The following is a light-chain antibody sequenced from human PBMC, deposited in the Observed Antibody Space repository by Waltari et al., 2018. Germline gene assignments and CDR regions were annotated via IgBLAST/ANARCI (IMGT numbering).Light chain of an antibody. CDR3: QQLKDYPTT. CDR1: QGISTY. J-gene: IGKJ5*01. V-gene: IGKV1-9*01. Sequence: IQLTQSPSSLSASVGDRVTITCRANQGISTYLGWYQQKPGKAPHLLIYGASTLQGGVPSRFSGSGSGTDFTLTISDLQPEDSATYYCQQLKDYPTTFGRGTRLEIK. CDR2: GAS.